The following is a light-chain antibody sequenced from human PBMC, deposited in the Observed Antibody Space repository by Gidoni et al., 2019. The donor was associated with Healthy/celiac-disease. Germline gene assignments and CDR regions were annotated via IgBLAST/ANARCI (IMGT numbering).Light chain of an antibody. V-gene: IGLV3-21*03. J-gene: IGLJ3*02. Sequence: SYVLPQPPPVSVAPGKTARITCGGNNIGSKSVHWYQQKPGQAPLLVVYDDSDRPSGIPERFSGSNSGNTATLTISRVEAGDEADYYCQVWDSSSDHLWVFGGGTKLTVL. CDR2: DDS. CDR1: NIGSKS. CDR3: QVWDSSSDHLWV.